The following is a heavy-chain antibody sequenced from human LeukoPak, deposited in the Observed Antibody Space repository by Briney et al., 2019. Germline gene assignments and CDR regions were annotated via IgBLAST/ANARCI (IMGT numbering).Heavy chain of an antibody. J-gene: IGHJ4*02. CDR1: GFTFSSYA. CDR2: ISGSGGST. D-gene: IGHD6-13*01. Sequence: GGSLRLSCAASGFTFSSYAMSWVRQAPGKGLEWVSAISGSGGSTYYADSVKGRFTISRDNSKNTLYLQMNSLRAEDTAVYYCARRQRGYSSSWYSLDYWGQGTLVTVSS. V-gene: IGHV3-23*01. CDR3: ARRQRGYSSSWYSLDY.